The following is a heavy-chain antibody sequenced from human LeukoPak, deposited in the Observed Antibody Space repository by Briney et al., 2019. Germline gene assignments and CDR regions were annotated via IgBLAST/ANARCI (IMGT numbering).Heavy chain of an antibody. V-gene: IGHV4-61*01. D-gene: IGHD2-15*01. Sequence: PSETLSLTCTVSGGSISSSSYYWSWIRQPPGKGLEWIGYIYYSGSTNYNPSLKSRVTISVDTSKNQFSLKLSSVTAADTAVYYCARGASGGSCYDYRGQGTLVTVSS. CDR1: GGSISSSSYY. J-gene: IGHJ4*02. CDR3: ARGASGGSCYDY. CDR2: IYYSGST.